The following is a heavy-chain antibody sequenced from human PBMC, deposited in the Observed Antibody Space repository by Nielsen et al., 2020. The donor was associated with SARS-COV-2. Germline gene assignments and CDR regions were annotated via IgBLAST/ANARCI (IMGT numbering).Heavy chain of an antibody. CDR2: ITGRGDNT. D-gene: IGHD3-10*01. V-gene: IGHV3-23*01. CDR3: ARDFFPDAWYGVGY. CDR1: GFTFSSYS. Sequence: GGSLRLSCAASGFTFSSYSMSWVRQAPGKGLEWVSSITGRGDNTYYADSVKGRFTISRDNSKNTLYLQMNSLRADETAVFYCARDFFPDAWYGVGYWGQGTLVTVSS. J-gene: IGHJ4*02.